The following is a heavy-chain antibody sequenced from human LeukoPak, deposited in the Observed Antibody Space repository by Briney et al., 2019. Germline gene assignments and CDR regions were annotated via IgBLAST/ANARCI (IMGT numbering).Heavy chain of an antibody. CDR3: ARGLLGIAAAGSDY. CDR1: GYTSTSYG. D-gene: IGHD6-13*01. V-gene: IGHV1-18*01. Sequence: ASVKVSCKASGYTSTSYGISWVRQAPGQGLEWMGWISAYNGNTNYAQKLQGRVTMTTDTSTSTAYMELRSLRSDDTAVYYCARGLLGIAAAGSDYWGQGTLVTVSS. J-gene: IGHJ4*02. CDR2: ISAYNGNT.